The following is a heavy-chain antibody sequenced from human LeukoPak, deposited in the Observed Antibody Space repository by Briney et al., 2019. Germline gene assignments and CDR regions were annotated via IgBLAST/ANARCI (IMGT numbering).Heavy chain of an antibody. Sequence: PGGSLRLSCAVSGFTFSTYVMSWVRQAPGKGLEWISVISGPGETTYYADSVKGRFTISRDNSMNMLCLQMNSLRAEDTALYYCARHVAIGIRAFDFWGQGTLVTVSS. D-gene: IGHD1-14*01. CDR3: ARHVAIGIRAFDF. V-gene: IGHV3-23*01. J-gene: IGHJ3*01. CDR2: ISGPGETT. CDR1: GFTFSTYV.